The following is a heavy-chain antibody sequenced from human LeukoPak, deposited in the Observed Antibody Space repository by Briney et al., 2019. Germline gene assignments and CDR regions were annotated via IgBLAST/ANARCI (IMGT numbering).Heavy chain of an antibody. CDR2: ITWNSDSI. J-gene: IGHJ6*03. V-gene: IGHV3-9*03. D-gene: IGHD3-16*01. CDR1: GFIIDDDA. Sequence: SLRLSCAASGFIIDDDAMHWVQQAPGKGLEWVSGITWNSDSIDYADSVKGRFTISRDNAKNSLYLQMNSLRAEDMALYYCAKGGGGRLIYYYYMDVWGKGTTVTVSS. CDR3: AKGGGGRLIYYYYMDV.